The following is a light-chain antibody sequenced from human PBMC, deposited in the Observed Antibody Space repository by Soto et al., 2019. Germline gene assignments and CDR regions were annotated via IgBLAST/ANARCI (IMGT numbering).Light chain of an antibody. Sequence: QSVLTQPPSVSGAPGQRVTISCAGSASNIGASYDVHWYQQVPGTAPKLLIYGNFNRPSGVPDRFSGSKSGTSASLAITGLQAEDEADYYCAIWDDSVDGWVFGGGTQLTVL. J-gene: IGLJ3*02. V-gene: IGLV1-40*01. CDR2: GNF. CDR1: ASNIGASYD. CDR3: AIWDDSVDGWV.